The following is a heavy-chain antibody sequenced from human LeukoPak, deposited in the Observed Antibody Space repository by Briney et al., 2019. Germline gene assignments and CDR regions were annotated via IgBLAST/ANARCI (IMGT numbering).Heavy chain of an antibody. V-gene: IGHV4-59*01. CDR2: IYYSGST. J-gene: IGHJ4*02. Sequence: PSETLSLTCTVSGGSISSYYWSWIRQPQGKGLEWIGYIYYSGSTNYNPSLKSRVTISVDTSKNQFSLKLSSVTAADTAVYYCARDGPVPAVAGTWGQGTLVTVSS. CDR3: ARDGPVPAVAGT. D-gene: IGHD6-19*01. CDR1: GGSISSYY.